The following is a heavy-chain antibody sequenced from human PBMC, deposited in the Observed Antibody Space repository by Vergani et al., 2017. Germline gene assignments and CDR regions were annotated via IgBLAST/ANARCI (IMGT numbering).Heavy chain of an antibody. V-gene: IGHV3-23*01. Sequence: EVQLLESGGGLVQPGGSLRLSCAASGFTFSSYAMSWVRQAPGKGLEWVSAISGSGGSTYYADFVKGRFTISRDNSKNTLYLQMNSLRAEDTAVYYCAKDRQASGSYYDYWGQGTLVTVSS. CDR3: AKDRQASGSYYDY. D-gene: IGHD1-26*01. CDR1: GFTFSSYA. J-gene: IGHJ4*02. CDR2: ISGSGGST.